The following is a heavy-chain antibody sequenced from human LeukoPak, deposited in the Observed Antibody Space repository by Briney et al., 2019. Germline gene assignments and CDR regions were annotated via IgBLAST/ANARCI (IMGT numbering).Heavy chain of an antibody. V-gene: IGHV3-23*01. Sequence: GGSRRLSCAVSGFTFSGYAMSWVRQAPGKGLEWVSTISGSGDYTYYADSVKGRFSISRDNSKNTLHLQMNSLRAEDTAVYYCAKDQVVITTTGSWFDPWGQGTLVTVSS. J-gene: IGHJ5*02. D-gene: IGHD3-22*01. CDR2: ISGSGDYT. CDR1: GFTFSGYA. CDR3: AKDQVVITTTGSWFDP.